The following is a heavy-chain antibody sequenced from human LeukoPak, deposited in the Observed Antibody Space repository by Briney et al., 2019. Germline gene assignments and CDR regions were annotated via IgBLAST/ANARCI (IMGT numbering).Heavy chain of an antibody. D-gene: IGHD5-18*01. V-gene: IGHV4-59*03. CDR1: GGSISPYY. Sequence: SGTLSLTCTVSGGSISPYYWNWVRQPPGKGLEWMGDIHYGGSTNYNPALKSRVTISVDTYTNRISLRLTSSPAADTAAYSSRGFGYNYRLHYWGQSTLVSVSS. J-gene: IGHJ4*02. CDR3: RGFGYNYRLHY. CDR2: IHYGGST.